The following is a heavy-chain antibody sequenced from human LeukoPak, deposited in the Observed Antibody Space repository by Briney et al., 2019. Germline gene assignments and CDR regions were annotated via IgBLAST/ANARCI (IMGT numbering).Heavy chain of an antibody. D-gene: IGHD3-10*01. CDR2: IYYSGST. CDR1: GYSISSGYY. Sequence: SETLSLTCTVSGYSISSGYYWDWIRQPPGKGLEWIGYIYYSGSTNYNPSLEGRVTISVDTSKNQFSLKLSSVTAADTAVYYCASSMVRGVKKDYYYYMDVWGKGTTVTVSS. V-gene: IGHV4-61*01. J-gene: IGHJ6*03. CDR3: ASSMVRGVKKDYYYYMDV.